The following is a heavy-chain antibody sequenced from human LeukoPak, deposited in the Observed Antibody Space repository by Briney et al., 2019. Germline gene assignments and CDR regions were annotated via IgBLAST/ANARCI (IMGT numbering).Heavy chain of an antibody. CDR2: SSDTT. CDR3: ARSRGPGNHYFDY. J-gene: IGHJ4*02. V-gene: IGHV3-23*01. D-gene: IGHD4-23*01. CDR1: GFTFSSYA. Sequence: GGSLRLSCAASGFTFSSYAMSWVRQAPRKGLEWVSTSSDTTYYTDSVKGRFTISRDTSKNTLYLQMNSLGAADTAVYYCARSRGPGNHYFDYWGQGALVAVSS.